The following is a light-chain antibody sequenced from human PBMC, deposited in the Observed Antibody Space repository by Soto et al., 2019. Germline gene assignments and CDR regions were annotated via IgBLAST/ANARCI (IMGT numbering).Light chain of an antibody. CDR3: QQRTNLWLT. Sequence: EIVLTQSPATLSLSPGDRATLSCRASQSVSSYLAWYQQKPGQAPRLLIYDTSNRATGIPARFSGSGSGTDFTLTISSLEAEDFGVYFCQQRTNLWLTFGGGTKVDIK. V-gene: IGKV3-11*01. CDR2: DTS. J-gene: IGKJ4*01. CDR1: QSVSSY.